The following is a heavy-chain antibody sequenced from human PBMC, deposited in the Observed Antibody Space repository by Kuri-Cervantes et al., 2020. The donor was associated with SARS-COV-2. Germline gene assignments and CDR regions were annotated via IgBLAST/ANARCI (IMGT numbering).Heavy chain of an antibody. Sequence: SETLSLTCTVSGYSISSGYYWGWIRQPPGKGLEWIGSIYHSGCTYYNPSLKSRVTISVDTSKNQFSLKLSSVTAADTAVYYCATPAPYSGSYLGYFDYWGQGTLVTDSS. CDR3: ATPAPYSGSYLGYFDY. J-gene: IGHJ4*02. V-gene: IGHV4-38-2*02. CDR2: IYHSGCT. D-gene: IGHD1-26*01. CDR1: GYSISSGYY.